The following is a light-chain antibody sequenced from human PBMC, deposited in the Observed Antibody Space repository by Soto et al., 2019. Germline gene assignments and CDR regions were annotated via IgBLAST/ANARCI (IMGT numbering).Light chain of an antibody. J-gene: IGKJ4*01. Sequence: EIVLTQSPATLSLSPGERATLSCRASQSVTNYLGWSQQKPGQAPRLLIYGASTRATGIPARFSGSGSGTEFTLTISSLQSEDFAVYYCQQYNNWPPNTFGGGTKVEIK. V-gene: IGKV3-15*01. CDR3: QQYNNWPPNT. CDR1: QSVTNY. CDR2: GAS.